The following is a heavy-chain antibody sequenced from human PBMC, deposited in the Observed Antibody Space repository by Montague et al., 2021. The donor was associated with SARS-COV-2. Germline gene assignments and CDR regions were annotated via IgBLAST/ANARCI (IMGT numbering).Heavy chain of an antibody. CDR1: GFTFSNYA. D-gene: IGHD3-3*01. Sequence: LRLSCAASGFTFSNYAMNWVRQAPGKGLEWVSAISGSGGSTYYADSVKGRFTISRDNSKNTLYLQMNSLRAEDTAVYYCAKDAYYDFWSGWYFDLWGRGTLVTVSS. J-gene: IGHJ2*01. CDR2: ISGSGGST. CDR3: AKDAYYDFWSGWYFDL. V-gene: IGHV3-23*01.